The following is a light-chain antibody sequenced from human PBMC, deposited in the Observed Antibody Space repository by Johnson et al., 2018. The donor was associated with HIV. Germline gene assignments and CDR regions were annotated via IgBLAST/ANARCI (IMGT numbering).Light chain of an antibody. CDR2: DNN. Sequence: QSVLTQPPSVSVAPGQKVTISCSGSSSNIGNNYVSWYQQLPGTGPKLLIYDNNKRPSGIPDRFSGSKSGTSATLGITGLQTGDEADYYCGTWDSSLSAYVFGTGTKVTVL. V-gene: IGLV1-51*01. CDR1: SSNIGNNY. J-gene: IGLJ1*01. CDR3: GTWDSSLSAYV.